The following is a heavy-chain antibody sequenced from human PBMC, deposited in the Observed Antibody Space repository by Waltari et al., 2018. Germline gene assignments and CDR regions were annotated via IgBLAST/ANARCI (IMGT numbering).Heavy chain of an antibody. J-gene: IGHJ4*02. D-gene: IGHD3-3*01. V-gene: IGHV3-7*03. CDR3: ARWRGQQSEFDS. CDR1: GFSFTTYS. Sequence: EVQLVESGGGLVQPGGSLSLSCAASGFSFTTYSMAWVRQAPGKGLEWVANIRQDYGVEYVDSVKGRFTISRDSAKNSMYLQMNSLRAEDTAMYYCARWRGQQSEFDSWGPGTLVTVSS. CDR2: IRQDYGV.